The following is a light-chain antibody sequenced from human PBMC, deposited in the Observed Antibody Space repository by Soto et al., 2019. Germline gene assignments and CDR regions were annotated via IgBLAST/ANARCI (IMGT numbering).Light chain of an antibody. J-gene: IGKJ1*01. CDR1: QSITTY. V-gene: IGKV1-39*01. Sequence: DIQMTQSPSSLSASVGDRVTITCRASQSITTYLNWYQQKPGNAPKLLIYAAFSLQTGVPSRFSGSGSGTDFTLTISSLQPEDFATYYCQQSYSTLSWTFGQGTKVEIK. CDR2: AAF. CDR3: QQSYSTLSWT.